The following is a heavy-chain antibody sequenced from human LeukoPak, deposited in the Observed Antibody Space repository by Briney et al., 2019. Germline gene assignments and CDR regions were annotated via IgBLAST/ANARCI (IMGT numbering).Heavy chain of an antibody. J-gene: IGHJ4*02. CDR3: ARAKYCSSTSCYSAYFDY. CDR2: IWYDGSNK. D-gene: IGHD2-2*01. V-gene: IGHV3-33*01. Sequence: GRSLRPSCAASGFTFSSYGMHWVRQAPGKGLEWVAVIWYDGSNKYYADSVKGRFTISRDNSKNTLYLQMNSLRAEDTAVYYCARAKYCSSTSCYSAYFDYWGQGTLVTVSS. CDR1: GFTFSSYG.